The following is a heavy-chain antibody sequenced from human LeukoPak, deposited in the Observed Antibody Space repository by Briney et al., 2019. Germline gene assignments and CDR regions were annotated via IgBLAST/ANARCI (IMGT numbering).Heavy chain of an antibody. CDR3: ARGGYFDSPPPSNWFDP. J-gene: IGHJ5*02. V-gene: IGHV1-2*04. CDR2: INPNSGGT. CDR1: GYTFPRYY. D-gene: IGHD3-9*01. Sequence: ASVTVSCMASGYTFPRYYMHWVQQAPGQGLEWMGWINPNSGGTNYAQKFQGWVTMTRDTSISTAYMELSRLRSDDTAVYYCARGGYFDSPPPSNWFDPWGQGTLVTVSS.